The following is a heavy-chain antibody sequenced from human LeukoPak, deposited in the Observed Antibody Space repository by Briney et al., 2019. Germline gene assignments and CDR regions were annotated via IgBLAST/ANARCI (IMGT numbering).Heavy chain of an antibody. J-gene: IGHJ4*02. CDR1: GFTFSSYS. CDR2: ISHSGTT. Sequence: LRLSCAASGFTFSSYSIHWVRQAPGKGLEWVASISHSGTTYYNPSLKSRVTISVDTSKNHFSLQLSSVTAADTAVYYCARVSGYHWESSYDYWGQGTLVTVSS. CDR3: ARVSGYHWESSYDY. D-gene: IGHD5-12*01. V-gene: IGHV4-38-2*01.